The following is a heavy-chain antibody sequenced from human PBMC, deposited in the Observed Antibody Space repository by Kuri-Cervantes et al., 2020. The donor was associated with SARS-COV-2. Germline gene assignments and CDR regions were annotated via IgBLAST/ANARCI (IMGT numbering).Heavy chain of an antibody. CDR1: GFTLRNYW. J-gene: IGHJ6*02. CDR3: AGDRITMVRGGYYYYYGMDV. CDR2: ISYDGSNK. V-gene: IGHV3-30*01. Sequence: GESLKISCAASGFTLRNYWMHWVRQAPGKGLEWVAVISYDGSNKYYADSVKGRFTISRDNSKNTLYLQMNSLRAEDTAVYYCAGDRITMVRGGYYYYYGMDVWGQGTTVTVSS. D-gene: IGHD3-10*01.